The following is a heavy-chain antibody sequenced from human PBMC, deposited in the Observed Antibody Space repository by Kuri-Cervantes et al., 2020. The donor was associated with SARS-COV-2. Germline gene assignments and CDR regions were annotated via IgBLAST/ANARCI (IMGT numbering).Heavy chain of an antibody. Sequence: GESLKISCAASGFTFTTYAMSWVRQAPGKGLEWVSVIYSGGSTHYADSVKGRFTISRDNSKNTLYLQMNSLRAEDTAVYYCARDLGPSGFDYWGQGTLVTVSS. CDR3: ARDLGPSGFDY. D-gene: IGHD3-10*01. J-gene: IGHJ4*02. V-gene: IGHV3-66*02. CDR1: GFTFTTYA. CDR2: IYSGGST.